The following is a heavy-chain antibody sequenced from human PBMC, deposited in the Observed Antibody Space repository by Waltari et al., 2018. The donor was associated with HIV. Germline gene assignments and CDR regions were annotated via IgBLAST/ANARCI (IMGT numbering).Heavy chain of an antibody. CDR1: GYSLINDG. V-gene: IGHV1-3*01. CDR3: ARDRGELMDV. Sequence: QVQLIQSETAVRKPGASVRISCKAAGYSLINDGVHWVRQAPGQGLQWVVWISAGKGNPQSSESLQDRVTFTRDTSTSTAYMEVRSLRSDDTAVYYCARDRGELMDVWGQGTTVTVSS. CDR2: ISAGKGNP. J-gene: IGHJ6*02. D-gene: IGHD3-16*01.